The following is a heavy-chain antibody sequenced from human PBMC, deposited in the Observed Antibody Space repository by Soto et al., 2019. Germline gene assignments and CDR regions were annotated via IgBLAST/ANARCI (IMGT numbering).Heavy chain of an antibody. V-gene: IGHV3-21*01. CDR1: GFTFSSYS. CDR2: ISSSSSYI. D-gene: IGHD6-19*01. J-gene: IGHJ6*03. CDR3: ARDPGSGRRTGYYYYMDV. Sequence: EVQLVESGGGLVKPGGSLRLSCAASGFTFSSYSMNWVRQAPGKGLEWVSSISSSSSYIYYADSVKGRFTISRDNAKNSLYLQMNSLRAEDTAVYYCARDPGSGRRTGYYYYMDVWGKGTTVTVSS.